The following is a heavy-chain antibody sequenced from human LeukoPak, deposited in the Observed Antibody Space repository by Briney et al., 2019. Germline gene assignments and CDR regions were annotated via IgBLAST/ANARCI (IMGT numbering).Heavy chain of an antibody. CDR3: ARNGLRFLVAEYFQH. CDR1: GGSFSGYY. CDR2: INHSGST. V-gene: IGHV4-34*01. D-gene: IGHD2-8*01. Sequence: PSETLSLTCAVYGGSFSGYYWSWIRQPPGKGLEWIGEINHSGSTNYNPSLKSRVTISVDTSKNQFSLKLSSVTAADTAVYYCARNGLRFLVAEYFQHWGQGTLVTVSS. J-gene: IGHJ1*01.